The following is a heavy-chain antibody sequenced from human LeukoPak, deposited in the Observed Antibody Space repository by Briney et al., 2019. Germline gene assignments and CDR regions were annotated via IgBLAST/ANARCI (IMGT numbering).Heavy chain of an antibody. D-gene: IGHD3-3*01. V-gene: IGHV4-59*01. CDR3: ARELWCASCY. J-gene: IGHJ4*02. CDR1: GGSISNYY. CDR2: ISYSGST. Sequence: SETLSLTCTVSGGSISNYYWSWIRQPPGKGLEWIGYISYSGSTNYNPSLRSRVAISVDTSKNQFSLKLSSVTAADTAVYYCARELWCASCYWGQGTLVTVSS.